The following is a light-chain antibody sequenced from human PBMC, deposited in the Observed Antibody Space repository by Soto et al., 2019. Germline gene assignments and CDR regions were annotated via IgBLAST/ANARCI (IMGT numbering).Light chain of an antibody. J-gene: IGKJ1*01. CDR1: QSVSSSS. V-gene: IGKV3-20*01. CDR3: QQYCTSTRT. Sequence: EIVLTQSPGTLSLSPGERATLSFRASQSVSSSSLVWYQQKPGQAPRRLIYGASSRATGIPDRFSGSGSGTDFTLTISRLEPEYFAVYSCQQYCTSTRTFGQGTKVESK. CDR2: GAS.